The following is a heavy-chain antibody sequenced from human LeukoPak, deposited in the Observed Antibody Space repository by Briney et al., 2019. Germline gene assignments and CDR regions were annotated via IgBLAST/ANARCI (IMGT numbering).Heavy chain of an antibody. CDR3: ARGLWFGDENPPYFDY. CDR2: IYYSGHT. J-gene: IGHJ4*02. V-gene: IGHV4-34*01. CDR1: GGSFSGYY. Sequence: PSETLSLTCAVYGGSFSGYYWSWIRQPPGKGLELIGNIYYSGHTYYNPSLNNRVTISVDTSKNQFSLKLSSVTAADTAVYYCARGLWFGDENPPYFDYWGQGTLVTVSS. D-gene: IGHD3-10*01.